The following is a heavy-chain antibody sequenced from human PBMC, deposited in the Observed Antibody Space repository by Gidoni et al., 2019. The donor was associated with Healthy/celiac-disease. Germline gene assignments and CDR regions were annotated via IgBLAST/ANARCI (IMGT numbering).Heavy chain of an antibody. CDR3: TTDGYGSGSYTDY. D-gene: IGHD3-10*01. J-gene: IGHJ4*02. CDR2: IKSKTDGGTT. V-gene: IGHV3-15*01. CDR1: GFTFSNAW. Sequence: ELQLVESGVGLVKPGGSLRISCAASGFTFSNAWMSWVRQAPGKGLEWVGRIKSKTDGGTTDYAAPVKGRFTISRDDSKNTLYLQMNSLKSEDTAVYYCTTDGYGSGSYTDYWGQGTLVTVSS.